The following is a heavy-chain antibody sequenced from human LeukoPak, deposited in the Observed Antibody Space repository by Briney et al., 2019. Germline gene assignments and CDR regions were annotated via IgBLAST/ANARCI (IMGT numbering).Heavy chain of an antibody. V-gene: IGHV3-23*01. Sequence: QPGGSLRLSCAASGFTFSSYAMSWVRQAPGKGLEWVSAISGSGGSTYYSDSVKGRFTISRDNSKNTLYLQMNSLRAEDTAVYYCAKVGGTWIYPKPASFDYWGQGTLVTVSS. J-gene: IGHJ4*02. CDR1: GFTFSSYA. CDR2: ISGSGGST. D-gene: IGHD5-12*01. CDR3: AKVGGTWIYPKPASFDY.